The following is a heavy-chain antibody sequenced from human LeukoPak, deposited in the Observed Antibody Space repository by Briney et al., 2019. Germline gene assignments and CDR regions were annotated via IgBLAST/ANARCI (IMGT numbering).Heavy chain of an antibody. J-gene: IGHJ5*02. Sequence: ASVRVSCKASGYTFTSYGISWVRQAPGQGLEWMGWISAYNGNTNYAQKLQGRVTMTTDTSTSTAYMELRSLRSDDTAVYYCATLEIGGWFDPWGQGTLVTVSS. CDR1: GYTFTSYG. D-gene: IGHD4-23*01. V-gene: IGHV1-18*01. CDR3: ATLEIGGWFDP. CDR2: ISAYNGNT.